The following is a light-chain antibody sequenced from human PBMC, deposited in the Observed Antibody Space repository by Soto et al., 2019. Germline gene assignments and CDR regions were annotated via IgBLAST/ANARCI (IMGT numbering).Light chain of an antibody. CDR3: QQYVTTPIT. V-gene: IGKV3-20*01. Sequence: EILMTQSPVTLSVSPWERATLSCRAGQSVSSNLAWYQQKPGQAPRLLIYGASTRATGIPDRFSGSGSGTDFTLSISRLEPEDFAVYYCQQYVTTPITFGQGTRLEI. CDR2: GAS. J-gene: IGKJ5*01. CDR1: QSVSSN.